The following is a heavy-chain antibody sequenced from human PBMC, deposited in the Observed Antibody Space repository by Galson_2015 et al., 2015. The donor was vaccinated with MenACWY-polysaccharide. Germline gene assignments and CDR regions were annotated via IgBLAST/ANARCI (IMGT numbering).Heavy chain of an antibody. D-gene: IGHD1-26*01. Sequence: YMSYSGRANQNPSLKSRVTISIDTSKNQFSLRLSSVTAADTAIYYCAREPTYSGSFGWFDSWGQGTLVTVSS. J-gene: IGHJ5*01. V-gene: IGHV4-59*01. CDR2: MSYSGRA. CDR3: AREPTYSGSFGWFDS.